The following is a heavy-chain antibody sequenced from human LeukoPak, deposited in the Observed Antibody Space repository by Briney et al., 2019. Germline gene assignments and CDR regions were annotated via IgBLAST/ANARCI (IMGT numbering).Heavy chain of an antibody. Sequence: PSETLSLTCTVSGASISSYYWSWIRQPPGKGLEWIGYIYYSGNTNYNPSLKSRVTVSIDTSKNQFSLKLTSVTAADTATYYCARETSLAGFASGLGFNYWGQGILVTVSS. CDR3: ARETSLAGFASGLGFNY. J-gene: IGHJ4*02. CDR2: IYYSGNT. CDR1: GASISSYY. D-gene: IGHD6-19*01. V-gene: IGHV4-59*01.